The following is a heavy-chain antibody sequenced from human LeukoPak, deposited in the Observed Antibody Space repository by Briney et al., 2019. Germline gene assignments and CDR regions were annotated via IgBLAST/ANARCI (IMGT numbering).Heavy chain of an antibody. CDR1: GGSCSGYY. Sequence: SETLSLTCAVYGGSCSGYYWSWIRQPPGKGLEWIGEINHSGSTNYNPSLKSRVTISVDTSKNQFSLKLSSVTAADTAVYYCARGSGIAAYWGQGTLVTVSS. D-gene: IGHD6-6*01. CDR2: INHSGST. V-gene: IGHV4-34*01. J-gene: IGHJ4*02. CDR3: ARGSGIAAY.